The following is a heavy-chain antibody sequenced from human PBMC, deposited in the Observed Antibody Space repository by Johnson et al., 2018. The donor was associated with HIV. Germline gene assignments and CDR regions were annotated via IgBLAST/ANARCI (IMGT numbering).Heavy chain of an antibody. D-gene: IGHD6-19*01. CDR3: ARVRVKRAFGSGWYGGALET. CDR2: ISYDGSNK. V-gene: IGHV3-30*03. CDR1: GFTFSSYG. Sequence: QVQLVESGGGLVQPGGSLRLSCAASGFTFSSYGMHWVRQAPGKGLEWVAVISYDGSNKYHSGSVKGRFTISRDNSKNTLYLQMNSLRPEDTAVYFCARVRVKRAFGSGWYGGALETGGQGTMVPFSS. J-gene: IGHJ3*02.